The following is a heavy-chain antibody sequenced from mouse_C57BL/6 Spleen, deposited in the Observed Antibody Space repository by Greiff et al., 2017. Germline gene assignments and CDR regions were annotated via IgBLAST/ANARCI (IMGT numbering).Heavy chain of an antibody. CDR1: GYTFTSYW. Sequence: QVQLQQPGAELVMPGASVKLSCKASGYTFTSYWMHWVKQRPRQGLEWIGEIDPSDSYTNYNQKFKGKSTLTVDKSSSTAYMQLSSLTSEDSAVYYCARRKRGYFDYWGQGTTLTVSS. J-gene: IGHJ2*01. V-gene: IGHV1-69*01. CDR2: IDPSDSYT. CDR3: ARRKRGYFDY.